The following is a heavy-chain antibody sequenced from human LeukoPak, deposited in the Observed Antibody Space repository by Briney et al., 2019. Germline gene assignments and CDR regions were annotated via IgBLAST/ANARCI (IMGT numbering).Heavy chain of an antibody. Sequence: GGSLRLSCAASGFTFSGYWMTWVRQAPGKRLEWVANINEDGSQKYYVDSVKGRFTMSRDNAKNSLYLQMNSLRAEDTAVYFCARKYWGSAFDIWGHGTMVTVSS. D-gene: IGHD3-16*01. CDR1: GFTFSGYW. J-gene: IGHJ3*02. V-gene: IGHV3-7*04. CDR3: ARKYWGSAFDI. CDR2: INEDGSQK.